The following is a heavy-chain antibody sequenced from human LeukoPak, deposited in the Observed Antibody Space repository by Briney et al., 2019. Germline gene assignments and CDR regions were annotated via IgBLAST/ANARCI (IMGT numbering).Heavy chain of an antibody. V-gene: IGHV3-23*01. CDR1: GFTFSSYA. Sequence: PGGSLRLSCAASGFTFSSYAMSWVRQAPGKGLEWVSAISGSGGSTYYADSVKGRFTISRDNSKNTLYLQMNSLRAEDTAVYYCAKLPEIAPYYYYYMDVWGKGTTVTVSS. CDR3: AKLPEIAPYYYYYMDV. D-gene: IGHD1-14*01. J-gene: IGHJ6*03. CDR2: ISGSGGST.